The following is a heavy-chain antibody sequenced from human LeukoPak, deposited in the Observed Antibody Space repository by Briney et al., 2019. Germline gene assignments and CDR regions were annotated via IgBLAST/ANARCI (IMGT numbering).Heavy chain of an antibody. Sequence: SETLSLTCTVSGGSISSYYWSWIRQPAGEGLEWIGRIYTSGSTNYNPSLKSRVTMSVDTSKNQFSLKLSSVTAADTAVYYCARDGMRIAAVPRGWFDPWGQGTLVTVSS. CDR2: IYTSGST. CDR3: ARDGMRIAAVPRGWFDP. V-gene: IGHV4-4*07. CDR1: GGSISSYY. D-gene: IGHD6-13*01. J-gene: IGHJ5*02.